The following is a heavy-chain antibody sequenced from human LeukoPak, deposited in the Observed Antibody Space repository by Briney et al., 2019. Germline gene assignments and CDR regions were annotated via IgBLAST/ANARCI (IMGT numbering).Heavy chain of an antibody. V-gene: IGHV1-18*01. D-gene: IGHD3-22*01. CDR1: GYTFTNYA. CDR3: ARWYYYDSSGYKSAFDY. Sequence: GASVKVSCKASGYTFTNYAISWVRQAPGQGLEWVGWISAYNGNTNYAQKLQGRVTMTTDTSTSTAYMELRSLRSDDTAVYYCARWYYYDSSGYKSAFDYWGQGTLVTVSS. J-gene: IGHJ4*02. CDR2: ISAYNGNT.